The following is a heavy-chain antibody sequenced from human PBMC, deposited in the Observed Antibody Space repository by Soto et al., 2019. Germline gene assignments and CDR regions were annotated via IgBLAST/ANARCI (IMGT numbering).Heavy chain of an antibody. CDR2: INPNSGGT. D-gene: IGHD2-15*01. CDR3: ARAPEWSLYYFDY. V-gene: IGHV1-2*04. J-gene: IGHJ4*02. CDR1: GYTFTGYY. Sequence: QVQLVQYGAEVKTPGASVKVSCKASGYTFTGYYMHWVRQAPGQGLEWMGWINPNSGGTNYAQKFQGWVTMTRDTSISTAYMELSRLRSDDTAVYYCARAPEWSLYYFDYWGQGTLVTVSS.